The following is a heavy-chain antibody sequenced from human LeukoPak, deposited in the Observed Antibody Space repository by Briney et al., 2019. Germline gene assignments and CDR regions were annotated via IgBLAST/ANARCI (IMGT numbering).Heavy chain of an antibody. J-gene: IGHJ4*02. CDR3: ARADTVTIQFAY. V-gene: IGHV4-31*03. CDR2: IYYSGST. CDR1: GGSISSGVYY. Sequence: PSETLSLTCSVSGGSISSGVYYWSWIRQHPGKGLEWIGYIYYSGSTYYNPSLKSRVTISLDTSKNQFSLKLTSVTAADTAVYYCARADTVTIQFAYWGQGALVTVSS. D-gene: IGHD4-17*01.